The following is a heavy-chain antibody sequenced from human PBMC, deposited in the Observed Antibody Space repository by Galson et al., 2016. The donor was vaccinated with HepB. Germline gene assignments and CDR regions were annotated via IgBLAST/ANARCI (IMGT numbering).Heavy chain of an antibody. CDR2: ISGST. Sequence: LRLSCAASGFTFSNYAMNWVRQAPGKGLEWVSVISGSTYYADSVRGRFTISRDNSKNTLYLQMNSLRVEDTAAYYCAKESGYSDRYPYYYGMDVWGQGTTVTVSS. CDR1: GFTFSNYA. V-gene: IGHV3-23*01. D-gene: IGHD2-21*02. CDR3: AKESGYSDRYPYYYGMDV. J-gene: IGHJ6*02.